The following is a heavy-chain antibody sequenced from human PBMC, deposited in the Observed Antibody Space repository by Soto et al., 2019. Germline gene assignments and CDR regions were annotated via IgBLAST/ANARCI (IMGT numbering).Heavy chain of an antibody. J-gene: IGHJ6*02. CDR2: IYWYDDK. D-gene: IGHD2-21*02. CDR1: GFSLSTGGVG. Sequence: QITLKESGPSLVKPTQTLTLTCTFSGFSLSTGGVGVGWIRQPPGKALEWLALIYWYDDKRYSASLRSRLTVTKDTSKNQVVLTMTNMDPVYTATYYCAHSRCGGDCLQSYSSHYYYGMDVWGQGTTVTVSS. CDR3: AHSRCGGDCLQSYSSHYYYGMDV. V-gene: IGHV2-5*01.